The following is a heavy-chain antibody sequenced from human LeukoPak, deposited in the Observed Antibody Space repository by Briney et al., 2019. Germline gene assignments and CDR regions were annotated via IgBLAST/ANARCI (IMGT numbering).Heavy chain of an antibody. Sequence: GGSLRLSCAASGFTFSSYEMNWVRQAPGKGLEWVSYISSSGSTIYYADSVKGRFTISRDNAKNSLYLQMNSLRAEDTAVYYCAREYGDYSFDYWGQGTLVTVSS. V-gene: IGHV3-48*03. J-gene: IGHJ4*02. CDR3: AREYGDYSFDY. D-gene: IGHD4-17*01. CDR1: GFTFSSYE. CDR2: ISSSGSTI.